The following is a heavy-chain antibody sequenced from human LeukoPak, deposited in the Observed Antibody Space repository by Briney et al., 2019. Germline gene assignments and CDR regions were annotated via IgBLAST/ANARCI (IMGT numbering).Heavy chain of an antibody. J-gene: IGHJ4*02. Sequence: PSETLSLTCTVSGGSISSHYWSWIRQPPGKGLEWIGYIYYSGSTNYNPSLKSRVTISVDTSKNQFSLKLSSVTAADTAVYYCARDPGDTDWYNFDFWGQGILVTVSS. CDR1: GGSISSHY. D-gene: IGHD3-9*01. V-gene: IGHV4-59*11. CDR3: ARDPGDTDWYNFDF. CDR2: IYYSGST.